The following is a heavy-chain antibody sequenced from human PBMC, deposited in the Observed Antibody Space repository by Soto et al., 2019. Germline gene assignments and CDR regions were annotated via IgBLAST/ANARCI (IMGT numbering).Heavy chain of an antibody. Sequence: QVQLQQWGAGLLKPSETLSLTCGVSGGSFSGYYWSWIRQPPGKGLEWIGEINHSGNTYYNPSLKSRLTISIDTSVKQIYLKLSSVTAADTAVYYCARVAPFSYYTSDYYSWGPGTLVTVSS. V-gene: IGHV4-34*01. CDR3: ARVAPFSYYTSDYYS. CDR1: GGSFSGYY. CDR2: INHSGNT. J-gene: IGHJ1*01. D-gene: IGHD3-22*01.